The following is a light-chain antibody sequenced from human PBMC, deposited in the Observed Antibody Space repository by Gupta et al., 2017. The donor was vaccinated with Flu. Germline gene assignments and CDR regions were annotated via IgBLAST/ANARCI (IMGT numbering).Light chain of an antibody. CDR2: EVS. CDR1: SSDIGAYNY. Sequence: SALTQPASVSGSPGQSITISCTGTSSDIGAYNYVSWYQQHPNKAPKLMIYEVSNRTSGVSNRFSGSKSGNTASLTISGLQAEDEDDYYCSSYTGSGTVFGGGTKVAVL. V-gene: IGLV2-14*01. J-gene: IGLJ3*02. CDR3: SSYTGSGTV.